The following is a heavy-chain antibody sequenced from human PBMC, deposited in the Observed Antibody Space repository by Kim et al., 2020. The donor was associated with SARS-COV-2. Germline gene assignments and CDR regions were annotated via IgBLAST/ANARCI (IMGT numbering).Heavy chain of an antibody. V-gene: IGHV4-39*01. D-gene: IGHD3-3*01. CDR2: IYYSGST. CDR3: ARQPTLNSYDFWSGYYMGYFDY. CDR1: GGSISSSSYY. Sequence: SETLSLTCTVSGGSISSSSYYWGWIRQPPGKGLEWIGSIYYSGSTYYNPSLKSRVTISVDTSKNQFSLKLSSVTAADTAVYYCARQPTLNSYDFWSGYYMGYFDYWGQGTLVTVSS. J-gene: IGHJ4*02.